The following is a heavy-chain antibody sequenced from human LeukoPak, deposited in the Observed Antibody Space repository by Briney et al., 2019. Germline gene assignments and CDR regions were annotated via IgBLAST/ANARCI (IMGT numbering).Heavy chain of an antibody. CDR3: AKXXGGYXAAAGSYYFDY. CDR1: GFTFSSYA. D-gene: IGHD6-13*01. J-gene: IGHJ4*02. Sequence: PGGSLRLSCAASGFTFSSYAMSWVRQAPGKGLEWVSAISGSGGSTYYADSVKGRFTISRDNSKNTLYPQMNSLRAEDTAVYYCAKXXGGYXAAAGSYYFDYWGRGTLVTVSS. V-gene: IGHV3-23*01. CDR2: ISGSGGST.